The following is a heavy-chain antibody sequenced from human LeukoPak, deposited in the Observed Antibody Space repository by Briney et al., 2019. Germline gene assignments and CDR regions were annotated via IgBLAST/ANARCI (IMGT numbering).Heavy chain of an antibody. Sequence: GGSLRLSCAASGFTFSSYSMNWVRQAPGKGLEWVSYISSSSSTIYYADSVKGRFTISRDNAKNSLYLQMNSLRAEDTAVYYCARDLGYYFDYWGQGTLVTVSS. V-gene: IGHV3-48*04. CDR3: ARDLGYYFDY. J-gene: IGHJ4*02. CDR2: ISSSSSTI. D-gene: IGHD7-27*01. CDR1: GFTFSSYS.